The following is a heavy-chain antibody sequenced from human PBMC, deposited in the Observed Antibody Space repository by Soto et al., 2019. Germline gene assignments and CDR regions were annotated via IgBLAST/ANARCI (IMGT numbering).Heavy chain of an antibody. CDR1: GGSFSGYS. D-gene: IGHD2-2*01. CDR3: ARAVVVVPLRYYYYMDV. Sequence: SETLALTCAVNGGSFSGYSWTWIRQAPGKGLDWIGEINYTGTTNYSPSLKSRVTLSVDTSKNQFSLKLSSVSAADTAVYYCARAVVVVPLRYYYYMDVWGKGTTVTAP. V-gene: IGHV4-34*01. CDR2: INYTGTT. J-gene: IGHJ6*03.